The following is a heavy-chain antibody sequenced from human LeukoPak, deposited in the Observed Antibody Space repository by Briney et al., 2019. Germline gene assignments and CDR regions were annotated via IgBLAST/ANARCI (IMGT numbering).Heavy chain of an antibody. CDR3: ARDPNGDYIGTFDM. Sequence: GGSLRLSCAASEFTISSYGMSWVRQAPGKGLEWVSSISGSGGSTQYADSVQGRFAISRDNSKNTSYLQMNSLRVEDTAMYFCARDPNGDYIGTFDMRGRGTMVSVSS. J-gene: IGHJ3*02. D-gene: IGHD4-17*01. CDR2: ISGSGGST. CDR1: EFTISSYG. V-gene: IGHV3-23*01.